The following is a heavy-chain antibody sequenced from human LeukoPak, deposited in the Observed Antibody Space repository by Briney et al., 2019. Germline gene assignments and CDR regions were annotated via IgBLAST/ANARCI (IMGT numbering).Heavy chain of an antibody. Sequence: GGSLRLSCAASGFTFSSYEMNWVRQAPGKGLEWVSYMSSSGSTIYYADSVKGRFTISRDNAKNSLYLQMNSLRAEDTAVYYCARVGCFSSTSCYRGSDYWGQGTLVTVSS. CDR2: MSSSGSTI. J-gene: IGHJ4*02. CDR1: GFTFSSYE. D-gene: IGHD2-2*01. V-gene: IGHV3-48*03. CDR3: ARVGCFSSTSCYRGSDY.